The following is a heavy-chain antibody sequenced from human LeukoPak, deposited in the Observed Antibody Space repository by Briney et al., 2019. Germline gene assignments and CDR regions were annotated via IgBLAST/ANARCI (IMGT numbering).Heavy chain of an antibody. Sequence: GGSLRLSCAASGFTFSSYWMHWVRQAPGKGLVWVSRIKSDGTYTDYMDSVKGRFTISRDNAKNTLFQQMNSLRAGDTAVYYCIRDDGNYGIDYWGQGTLVTVSS. V-gene: IGHV3-74*01. CDR3: IRDDGNYGIDY. J-gene: IGHJ4*02. D-gene: IGHD1-7*01. CDR1: GFTFSSYW. CDR2: IKSDGTYT.